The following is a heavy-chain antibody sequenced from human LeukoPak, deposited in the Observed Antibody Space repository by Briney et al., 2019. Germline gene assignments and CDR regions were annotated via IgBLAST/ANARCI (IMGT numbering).Heavy chain of an antibody. CDR3: AKGHSSGWYLDS. CDR2: TSYDGSNK. CDR1: GFTFSSYD. D-gene: IGHD6-19*01. Sequence: PGGSLRLSCAASGFTFSSYDMHWVRKAPGKGLEWVALTSYDGSNKYYADSVKGRFTISRDSSTNTLYLQMISLRAEDTAVYYCAKGHSSGWYLDSWGQGTLVTVSS. V-gene: IGHV3-30*18. J-gene: IGHJ4*02.